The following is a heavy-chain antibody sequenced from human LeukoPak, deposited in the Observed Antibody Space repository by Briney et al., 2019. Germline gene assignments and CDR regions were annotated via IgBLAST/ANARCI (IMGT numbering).Heavy chain of an antibody. D-gene: IGHD4-11*01. J-gene: IGHJ4*02. CDR2: INKTSSTF. V-gene: IGHV3-48*01. CDR3: TSYSYSGNY. CDR1: GFSLITSD. Sequence: GGSLRLSCAASGFSLITSDMHWVRQAPGKGLEWISYINKTSSTFYYADSVRGRLTISRDNAQNSLYLQMNSLRAEDTAVYYCTSYSYSGNYWGQGTLVTVSS.